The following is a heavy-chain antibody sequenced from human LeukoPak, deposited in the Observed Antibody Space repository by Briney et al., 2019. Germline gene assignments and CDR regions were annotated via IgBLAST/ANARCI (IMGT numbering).Heavy chain of an antibody. CDR1: GSAFNTYW. CDR2: INGDGSST. V-gene: IGHV3-74*01. J-gene: IGHJ5*02. CDR3: ARDLQYTLIWSDP. D-gene: IGHD2/OR15-2a*01. Sequence: PGGSLRLSCVASGSAFNTYWMHWVRQAPGKGLVWVSRINGDGSSTSYADSVKGRFTISRDNAKNTLYLQMDSLSTEDTAVYSCARDLQYTLIWSDPWGQGTLVTVSS.